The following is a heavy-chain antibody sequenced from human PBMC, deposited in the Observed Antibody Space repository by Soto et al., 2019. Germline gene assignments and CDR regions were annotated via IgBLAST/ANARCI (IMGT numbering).Heavy chain of an antibody. CDR1: GFTFSSYA. CDR3: ARKGGFGVVIRIEDWFDP. V-gene: IGHV3-30*14. Sequence: VQLVESGGGLVQPGRSLRLSCAASGFTFSSYAMHWVRQAPGKGLEWVAVISYDGSNKYYADSVKGRFTISRDNSKNTLYLQMNSLRAEDTAVYYCARKGGFGVVIRIEDWFDPWGQGTLVTVSS. J-gene: IGHJ5*02. CDR2: ISYDGSNK. D-gene: IGHD3-3*01.